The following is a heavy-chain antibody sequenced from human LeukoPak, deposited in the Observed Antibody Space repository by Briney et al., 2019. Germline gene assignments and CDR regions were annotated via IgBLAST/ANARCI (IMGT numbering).Heavy chain of an antibody. CDR1: GFTFSSYG. D-gene: IGHD4-23*01. CDR3: ARRAGGYSHPYNY. V-gene: IGHV3-33*08. Sequence: GGSLRLSCAASGFTFSSYGMHWVRQAPGKGLEWVAFIRYDGSNKYYADSVKGRFTISRDNSKNTLYLQMNSLRAEDTAVYYCARRAGGYSHPYNYWGQGILVTVSS. CDR2: IRYDGSNK. J-gene: IGHJ4*02.